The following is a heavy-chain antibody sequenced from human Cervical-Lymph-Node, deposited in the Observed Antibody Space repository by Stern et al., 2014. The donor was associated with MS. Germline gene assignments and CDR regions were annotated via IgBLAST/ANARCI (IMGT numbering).Heavy chain of an antibody. CDR3: AREGGNTAEYFQH. V-gene: IGHV3-33*01. D-gene: IGHD4-23*01. Sequence: QVQLMQSGGGVVQPGRSLRLSCAASGFTFSSSGMHWVRQAPGKGLEWLASIWYDGSNRYYADSVKGRFTISRDNSKNTLYLQMNSLRAEDTAVYYCAREGGNTAEYFQHWGQGTLVTVSS. J-gene: IGHJ1*01. CDR1: GFTFSSSG. CDR2: IWYDGSNR.